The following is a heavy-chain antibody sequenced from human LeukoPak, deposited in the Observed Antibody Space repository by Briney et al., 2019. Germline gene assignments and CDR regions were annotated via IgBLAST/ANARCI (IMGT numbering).Heavy chain of an antibody. J-gene: IGHJ4*02. CDR3: ARHYDSSGYFEPDY. CDR2: ISAYNGNT. V-gene: IGHV1-18*01. D-gene: IGHD3-22*01. Sequence: ASVKVSCKASGYTFTSYDINWVRQAPGQGLEWMGWISAYNGNTNYAQKLQGRVTMTTDTSTSTAYMELRSLRSDDTAVYYCARHYDSSGYFEPDYWGQGTLVTVSS. CDR1: GYTFTSYD.